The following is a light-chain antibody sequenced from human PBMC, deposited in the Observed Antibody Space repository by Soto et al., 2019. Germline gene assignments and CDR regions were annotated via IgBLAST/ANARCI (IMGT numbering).Light chain of an antibody. V-gene: IGKV3-20*01. J-gene: IGKJ5*01. CDR3: QQYVISVT. CDR1: QSVTSNS. Sequence: EIVLTQSPDTLSLSPGDRATISCRASQSVTSNSLAWYQQKPGQAPRLLIYGASSRATGIPDRFSGSGSGTDFTLTIRRLEPQDSAIYYCQQYVISVTFGQGTRLEIK. CDR2: GAS.